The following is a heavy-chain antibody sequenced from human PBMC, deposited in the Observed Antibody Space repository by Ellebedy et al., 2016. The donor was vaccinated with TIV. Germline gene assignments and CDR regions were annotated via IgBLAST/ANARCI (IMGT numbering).Heavy chain of an antibody. J-gene: IGHJ6*02. CDR3: ASLQSYCISCESDV. CDR1: GFTFSSYW. Sequence: GGSLRLSCAASGFTFSSYWMSWVRQAPGKGLEWVANIKQDGSEKYYADSVKGRFTISRDNSKNTLYLQMNSLRAEDTAVYYCASLQSYCISCESDVWGQGTTVTVSS. V-gene: IGHV3-7*01. D-gene: IGHD2-2*01. CDR2: IKQDGSEK.